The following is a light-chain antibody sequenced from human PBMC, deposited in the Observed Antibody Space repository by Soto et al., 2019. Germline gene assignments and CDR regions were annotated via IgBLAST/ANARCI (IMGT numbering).Light chain of an antibody. Sequence: DIQMTQSPSSLSASVGDRVTITCRASQTISGWLAWYQQKPGKAPKLLIYKASNLADEVPSRFAGSGSGTDFTLTITRLQPDDFATYYCQHYNSFSRTFGQGTKVDI. CDR1: QTISGW. J-gene: IGKJ1*01. V-gene: IGKV1-5*03. CDR3: QHYNSFSRT. CDR2: KAS.